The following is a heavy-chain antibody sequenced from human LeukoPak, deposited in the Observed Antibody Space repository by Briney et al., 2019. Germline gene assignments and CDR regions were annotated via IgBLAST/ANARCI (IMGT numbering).Heavy chain of an antibody. CDR2: IKQNGSEK. D-gene: IGHD3-9*01. CDR1: RFTFSSYW. J-gene: IGHJ4*02. Sequence: GGSLRLSCAASRFTFSSYWMSWVRQAPGKGLEWVSNIKQNGSEKYYVDSVKGRFTISRDNAKNSLYLQMNSLRAEDTAVYYCAKVPLFRYFAWLSHQYYFDYWGQGTLVTVSS. CDR3: AKVPLFRYFAWLSHQYYFDY. V-gene: IGHV3-7*05.